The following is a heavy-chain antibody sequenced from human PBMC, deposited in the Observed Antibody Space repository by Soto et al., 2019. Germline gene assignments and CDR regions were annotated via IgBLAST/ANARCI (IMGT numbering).Heavy chain of an antibody. Sequence: ASVKVSCKASGYTFTSYGISWVRQAPGQGLEWMGWISAYNGNTNYAQKLQGRVTMTTDTSTSTAYMELRSLRSDDTAVYYCARGPYDFWSGYYGDYLGQGNLVTVS. CDR1: GYTFTSYG. D-gene: IGHD3-3*01. CDR2: ISAYNGNT. V-gene: IGHV1-18*01. J-gene: IGHJ4*02. CDR3: ARGPYDFWSGYYGDY.